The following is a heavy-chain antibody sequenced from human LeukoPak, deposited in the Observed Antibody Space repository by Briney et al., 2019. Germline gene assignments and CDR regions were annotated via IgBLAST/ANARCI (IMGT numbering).Heavy chain of an antibody. CDR3: TAYYYGSGSNYNDY. CDR1: GFTFSNAW. Sequence: GGSLRLSCAASGFTFSNAWMSWVRQAPGKGLEWVGRVKNKADGGTTDYAAPVKGRFTISRDDSKNTLYLQMNSLKTEDTALYYCTAYYYGSGSNYNDYWGQGTLVTVSS. D-gene: IGHD3-10*01. CDR2: VKNKADGGTT. J-gene: IGHJ4*02. V-gene: IGHV3-15*01.